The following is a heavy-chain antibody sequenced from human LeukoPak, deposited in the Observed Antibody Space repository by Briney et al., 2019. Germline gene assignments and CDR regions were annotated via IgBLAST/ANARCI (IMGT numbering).Heavy chain of an antibody. D-gene: IGHD5-12*01. J-gene: IGHJ4*02. V-gene: IGHV1-69*13. CDR3: ARDGQRWLRWGLDY. Sequence: ASVKVSCKASGGTFSSYAISWVRQAPGQGLEWMGGIIPIFGTANYAQKFQGRVTITADESTSTAYMELSSLRSGDTAVYYCARDGQRWLRWGLDYWGQGTLVTVSS. CDR1: GGTFSSYA. CDR2: IIPIFGTA.